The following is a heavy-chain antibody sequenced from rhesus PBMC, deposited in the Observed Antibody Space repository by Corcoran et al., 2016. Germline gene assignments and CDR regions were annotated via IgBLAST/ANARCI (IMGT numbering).Heavy chain of an antibody. CDR3: ERDIGWGSYDY. Sequence: QVQLVQSGTEVKKPGSSVKVSCKTSGYTFPDYYIPCGRQDPGQGLEGRGESNQKTGGTNYAQKVQGRVTRTRDTSTSTAYMELSSLRSEDTAVYYCERDIGWGSYDYWGQGVLVTVSS. V-gene: IGHV1-138*01. CDR2: SNQKTGGT. CDR1: GYTFPDYY. J-gene: IGHJ4*01. D-gene: IGHD5-12*01.